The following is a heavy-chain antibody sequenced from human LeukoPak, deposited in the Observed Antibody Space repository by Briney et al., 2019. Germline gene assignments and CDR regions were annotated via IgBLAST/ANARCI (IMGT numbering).Heavy chain of an antibody. CDR2: VDHSGST. Sequence: SATLSLTCAVSGESFSAYYWTWIRQPPGKGLEWIGEVDHSGSTNYNASLKSRVTISVDTSKNQFSLKLNSVTAADTAVYYCARGSWSRGRGGYFDYWGQGTLVTVSS. V-gene: IGHV4-34*01. J-gene: IGHJ4*02. CDR1: GESFSAYY. CDR3: ARGSWSRGRGGYFDY. D-gene: IGHD3-3*01.